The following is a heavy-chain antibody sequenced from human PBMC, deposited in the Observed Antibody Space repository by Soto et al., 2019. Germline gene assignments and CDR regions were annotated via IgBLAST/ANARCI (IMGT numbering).Heavy chain of an antibody. CDR1: GFTFSVSA. V-gene: IGHV3-23*01. CDR3: ASLGVGDWANYYYYYGMDV. Sequence: PGGSLRISCAATGFTFSVSAMTWVRQAPGKGLEWVSAVTANGGSTYSADSVKGRFTISRDNSKNTLFLQMNSLRAEDTAVYYCASLGVGDWANYYYYYGMDVWGQGTTVTVSS. D-gene: IGHD2-21*02. J-gene: IGHJ6*02. CDR2: VTANGGST.